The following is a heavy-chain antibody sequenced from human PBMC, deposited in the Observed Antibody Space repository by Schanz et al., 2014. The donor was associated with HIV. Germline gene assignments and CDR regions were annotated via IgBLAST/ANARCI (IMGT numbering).Heavy chain of an antibody. CDR1: GFTINNYG. J-gene: IGHJ4*02. Sequence: QVQLVESGGGVVQPGRSLRLSCAASGFTINNYGIHWVRQAPGEGLEWVSAISATGGSTYYAGSVKDRFTISRDNAKNTLYVQIRSLRNEDTAVYYCVKGERIGYRIEVTGPTFDYWGQGTLVTVSS. D-gene: IGHD3-22*01. V-gene: IGHV3-NL1*01. CDR2: ISATGGST. CDR3: VKGERIGYRIEVTGPTFDY.